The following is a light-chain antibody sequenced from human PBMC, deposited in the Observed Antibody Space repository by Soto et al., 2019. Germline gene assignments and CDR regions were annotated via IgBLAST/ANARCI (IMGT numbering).Light chain of an antibody. CDR3: QQYGSSPFT. J-gene: IGKJ3*01. CDR1: QSVTSNY. V-gene: IGKV3-20*01. CDR2: DAS. Sequence: EIVLTQSPGTLSLSPGGRATLYCRASQSVTSNYLAWHQQKPGQAPRLLIYDASTRATGIPDRFSGSGSGTDSTFTISRLEPEDFAVYYCQQYGSSPFTFGPGTKVDIK.